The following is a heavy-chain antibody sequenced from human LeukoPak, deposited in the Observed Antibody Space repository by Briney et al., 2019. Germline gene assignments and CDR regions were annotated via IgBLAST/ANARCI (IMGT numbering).Heavy chain of an antibody. CDR1: GFTFSDYA. D-gene: IGHD3-10*01. V-gene: IGHV3-23*01. CDR3: ARKQAIGSAPLDY. Sequence: PGGSLRLSCTPSGFTFSDYAMSWVRQAPGKGLEWVSTISDTGGSTFYTDSVKGRFTISRDSSKNTLYLQMNVLRAEDTAIYYSARKQAIGSAPLDYWGQGALVTVSS. CDR2: ISDTGGST. J-gene: IGHJ4*02.